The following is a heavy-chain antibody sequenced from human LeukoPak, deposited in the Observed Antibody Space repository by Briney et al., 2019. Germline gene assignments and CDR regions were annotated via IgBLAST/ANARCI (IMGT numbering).Heavy chain of an antibody. Sequence: SETLSLTCTVFGGSISSYYWSWVRQSPEKGLEWIGYINYSGTTNYNPSLKSRVSISVDTSKNQFSLKVSSVIAADTAMYYCARLDDGGTHIDYWGQGTLVTVSS. CDR2: INYSGTT. CDR3: ARLDDGGTHIDY. J-gene: IGHJ4*02. V-gene: IGHV4-59*08. D-gene: IGHD4-23*01. CDR1: GGSISSYY.